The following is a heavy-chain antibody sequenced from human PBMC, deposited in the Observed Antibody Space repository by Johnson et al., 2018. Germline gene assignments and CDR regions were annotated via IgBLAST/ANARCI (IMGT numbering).Heavy chain of an antibody. V-gene: IGHV5-51*01. CDR3: ARSNWDAFDV. Sequence: VQLVESGAEVKKPGESLKISCKGSGYSFSTYWIAWVRQMPGKGLEWMGIMYPGDSDTRYSPSFQGQVTISADKSISTTYLQWSSLKASDTAIYYCARSNWDAFDVWGQGTMVTVSS. D-gene: IGHD2-8*01. CDR2: MYPGDSDT. CDR1: GYSFSTYW. J-gene: IGHJ3*01.